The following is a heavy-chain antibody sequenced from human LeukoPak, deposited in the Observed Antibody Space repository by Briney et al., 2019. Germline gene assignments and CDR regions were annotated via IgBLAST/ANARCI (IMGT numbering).Heavy chain of an antibody. CDR1: GFTFTSYS. CDR3: ARRERQSGNYYYFDY. CDR2: ITRSSAL. D-gene: IGHD1-26*01. V-gene: IGHV3-48*02. Sequence: GSLRLSCAASGFTFTSYSMSWVRQAPGKGLEWVSYITRSSALHYADSVKGRFTISRDNAKNSLFLQMSSLRDEDTAVYYCARRERQSGNYYYFDYWGQGTLVTVSS. J-gene: IGHJ4*02.